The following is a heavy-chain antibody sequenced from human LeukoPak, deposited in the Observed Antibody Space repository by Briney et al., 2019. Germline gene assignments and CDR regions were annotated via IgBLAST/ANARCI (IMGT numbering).Heavy chain of an antibody. CDR1: GGSFSGYY. D-gene: IGHD2-15*01. V-gene: IGHV4-34*01. J-gene: IGHJ5*02. CDR3: ARGDLGYCSGGSCYGDWFDP. Sequence: SENLSLTCAVYGGSFSGYYWSWIRQPPGKGLEWIGEINHSGSTNYNPSLKSRVTISVDTSKNQFSLKLSSVTAADTAVYYCARGDLGYCSGGSCYGDWFDPWGQGTLVTVSS. CDR2: INHSGST.